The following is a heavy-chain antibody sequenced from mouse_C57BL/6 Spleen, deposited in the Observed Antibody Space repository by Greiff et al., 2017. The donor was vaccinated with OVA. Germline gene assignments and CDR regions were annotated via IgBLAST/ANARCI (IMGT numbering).Heavy chain of an antibody. V-gene: IGHV5-17*01. Sequence: EVMLVESGGGLVKPGGSLKLSCAASGFTFSDYGMHWVRQAPEKGLEWVAYISSGSSTIYYADTVKGRFTISRDNAKNTLFLQMTSLRSEDTAVYYCARKDSSGPFAYWGQGTLVTVSA. CDR3: ARKDSSGPFAY. J-gene: IGHJ3*01. CDR2: ISSGSSTI. CDR1: GFTFSDYG. D-gene: IGHD3-2*02.